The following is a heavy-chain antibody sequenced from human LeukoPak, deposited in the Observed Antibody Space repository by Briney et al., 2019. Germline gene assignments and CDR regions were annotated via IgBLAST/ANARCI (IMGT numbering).Heavy chain of an antibody. J-gene: IGHJ6*03. CDR2: INPNSGGT. CDR1: GYTFSGYY. Sequence: ASVKVSCKASGYTFSGYYMHWVRQAPGQGLEWMGWINPNSGGTNYAQKFQGRVTMTRDTSIRTAYMELSRLRSADTAVYYCAKNYYDYVWGGEPYYYYYMDVWGKGTTVTVSS. V-gene: IGHV1-2*02. CDR3: AKNYYDYVWGGEPYYYYYMDV. D-gene: IGHD3-16*01.